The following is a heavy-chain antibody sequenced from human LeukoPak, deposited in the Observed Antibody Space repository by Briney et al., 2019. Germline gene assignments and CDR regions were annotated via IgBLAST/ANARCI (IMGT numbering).Heavy chain of an antibody. V-gene: IGHV4-59*01. D-gene: IGHD1-26*01. CDR1: GGSISSYY. CDR3: ARGIETSKRRGYDY. J-gene: IGHJ4*02. CDR2: IYYSGTT. Sequence: SETLSLTCTVSGGSISSYYWSWIRQPPGKGLEWIGHIYYSGTTNYNPSLKSRVTISVDASKNQFSLKLSSVTAADTAVYYCARGIETSKRRGYDYWGQGTLVTVSS.